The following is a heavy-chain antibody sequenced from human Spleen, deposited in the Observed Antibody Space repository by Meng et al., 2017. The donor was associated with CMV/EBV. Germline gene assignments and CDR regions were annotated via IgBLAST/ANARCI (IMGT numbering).Heavy chain of an antibody. CDR2: ISNYNGNT. CDR1: GYRFSNFG. CDR3: ARDELDLALADPYYYHGMDI. D-gene: IGHD6-19*01. Sequence: ASVKVSCKASGYRFSNFGITWVRKAPGQGLEWMAWISNYNGNTDYAQKFQGRVTMTTDTSTSTAYMELRSLRSDDTAVYYCARDELDLALADPYYYHGMDIWGPGTTVTVSS. J-gene: IGHJ6*02. V-gene: IGHV1-18*01.